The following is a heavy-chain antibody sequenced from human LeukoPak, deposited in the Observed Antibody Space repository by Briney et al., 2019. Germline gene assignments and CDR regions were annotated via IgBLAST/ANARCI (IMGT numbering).Heavy chain of an antibody. J-gene: IGHJ4*02. Sequence: PSETLSLTCTVSGGSIRSYYWSRVRQPAGKGLEWIGRIYSSGSTNYNPSLKSRVTMSVDTSKNQFSLELSSVTAADTAVYYCAGGRGQLAPFDYWGQGTLVTVSS. CDR2: IYSSGST. V-gene: IGHV4-4*07. CDR1: GGSIRSYY. D-gene: IGHD5-24*01. CDR3: AGGRGQLAPFDY.